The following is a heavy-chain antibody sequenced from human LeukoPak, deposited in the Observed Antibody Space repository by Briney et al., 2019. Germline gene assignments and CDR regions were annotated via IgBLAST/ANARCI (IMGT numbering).Heavy chain of an antibody. Sequence: GASVKVSCKASGYTFTGYYMHWVRQAPGQGLEWMGWINPNSGGTNYAQKFQGRVTMTRDTSISTAYMELSRLRSDDTAVYYCARVIAVAETNWFDPWGQGTLVTVSS. CDR2: INPNSGGT. V-gene: IGHV1-2*02. J-gene: IGHJ5*02. D-gene: IGHD6-19*01. CDR1: GYTFTGYY. CDR3: ARVIAVAETNWFDP.